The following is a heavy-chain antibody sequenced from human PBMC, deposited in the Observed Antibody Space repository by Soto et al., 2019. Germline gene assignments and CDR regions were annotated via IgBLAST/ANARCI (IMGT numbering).Heavy chain of an antibody. D-gene: IGHD2-21*01. V-gene: IGHV3-64*02. J-gene: IGHJ4*02. Sequence: EVQLVESGEGLVQPGGSLRLSCAASGFTFSNFAMHWVRQAPGKGLEYVSAISHNGGSTYYADSVKGRFTISRDNSKNTLYLQMGSLRAGDRAGYYCARAETIVKTPLVYWGQGALVTVCS. CDR1: GFTFSNFA. CDR3: ARAETIVKTPLVY. CDR2: ISHNGGST.